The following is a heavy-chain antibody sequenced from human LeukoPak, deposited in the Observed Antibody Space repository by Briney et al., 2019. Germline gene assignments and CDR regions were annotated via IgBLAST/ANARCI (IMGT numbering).Heavy chain of an antibody. J-gene: IGHJ6*03. CDR1: GYTFTSYG. Sequence: ASVKVSCKASGYTFTSYGISWVRQAPGQGLERMGWISAYNGNTNYAQKLQGRVTMTTDISTSTAYMELRSLRSDDTAVYYCAREGLVVPALTYYYYMDVWGKGTTVTVSS. D-gene: IGHD2-2*01. CDR3: AREGLVVPALTYYYYMDV. CDR2: ISAYNGNT. V-gene: IGHV1-18*01.